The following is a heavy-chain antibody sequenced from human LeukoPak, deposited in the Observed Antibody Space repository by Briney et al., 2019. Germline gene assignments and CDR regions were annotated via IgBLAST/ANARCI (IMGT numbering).Heavy chain of an antibody. CDR2: ISSSGSTI. CDR1: GFTFSSYE. V-gene: IGHV3-48*03. D-gene: IGHD3-10*02. J-gene: IGHJ6*04. Sequence: PGGSLRLSCAASGFTFSSYEMNWVCQAPGKGLEGVSYISSSGSTIYYADSVKGRFTISRDNAKNSLYLQMNSLRAEDTAVYYCAELGITMIGGVWGKGTTVTISS. CDR3: AELGITMIGGV.